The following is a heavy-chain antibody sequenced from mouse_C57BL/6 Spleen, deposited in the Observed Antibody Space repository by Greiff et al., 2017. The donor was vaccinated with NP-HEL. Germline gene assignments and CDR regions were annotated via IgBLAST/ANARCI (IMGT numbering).Heavy chain of an antibody. CDR1: GYTFTDYN. CDR2: INPNNVGT. D-gene: IGHD1-1*01. V-gene: IGHV1-22*01. Sequence: EVQLQQSGPELVKPGASVKMSCKASGYTFTDYNMHWVKQSHGQSLEWIGYINPNNVGTSYTQKFKGKATLTVNKSSSTAYMELRSLTSEESAVYYCARGHEDGRERGVAYWGQGTLVTVSA. J-gene: IGHJ3*01. CDR3: ARGHEDGRERGVAY.